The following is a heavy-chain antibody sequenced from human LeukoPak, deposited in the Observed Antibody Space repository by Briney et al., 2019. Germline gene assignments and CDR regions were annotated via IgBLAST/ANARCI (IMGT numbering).Heavy chain of an antibody. J-gene: IGHJ4*02. CDR1: GYTFTSYY. V-gene: IGHV1-46*01. D-gene: IGHD3-9*01. CDR2: INPSGGST. CDR3: ARDLIRADYDILTGYYDY. Sequence: GASVKVSCKASGYTFTSYYMHWVRQAPGQGLEWMGIINPSGGSTSYAQTFQGRVTMTRDTSTSTVYMELSSLRSEDTAVYYCARDLIRADYDILTGYYDYWGQGTLVTVSS.